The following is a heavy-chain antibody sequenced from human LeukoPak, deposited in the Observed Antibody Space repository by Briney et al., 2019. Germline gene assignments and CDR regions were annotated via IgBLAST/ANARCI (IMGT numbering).Heavy chain of an antibody. CDR2: ISYDGSNK. V-gene: IGHV3-30-3*01. CDR1: GFTFSSYA. J-gene: IGHJ4*02. D-gene: IGHD2-2*01. CDR3: ARTIQLGYCSSTSCYSLGY. Sequence: GGSLRLSCAASGFTFSSYAMHWVRQAPGKGLEWVAVISYDGSNKYYADSVKGRFTISRDNSKNTLYLQMNSLRAEDTAVYYCARTIQLGYCSSTSCYSLGYWGQGTLVTVSS.